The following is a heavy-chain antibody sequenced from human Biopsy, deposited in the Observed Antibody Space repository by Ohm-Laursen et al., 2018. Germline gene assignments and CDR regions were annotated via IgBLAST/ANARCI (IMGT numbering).Heavy chain of an antibody. CDR2: IYSGGDT. CDR1: GFTVYNNY. Sequence: SLRLSCTAPGFTVYNNYMTWVRQAPGKGLEWVSLIYSGGDTRYADSVKGRFTISRDSSKNTLYLQMNGLRAEDTAVYFCQGGHLPPGQFYGVDAWGQGTTVTVSS. CDR3: QGGHLPPGQFYGVDA. V-gene: IGHV3-66*01. D-gene: IGHD3-16*01. J-gene: IGHJ6*02.